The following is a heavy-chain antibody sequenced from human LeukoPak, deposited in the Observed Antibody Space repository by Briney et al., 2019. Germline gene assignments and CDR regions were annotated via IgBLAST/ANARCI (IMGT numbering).Heavy chain of an antibody. CDR2: ISGSGGST. CDR3: AKDYSSGWYYFFDY. CDR1: GLTFSSYA. V-gene: IGHV3-23*01. J-gene: IGHJ4*02. Sequence: PGGSLRLSCVASGLTFSSYAMSWVRQAPGKGLEWVSAISGSGGSTYYADSVKGRFTISRDNSKNTLYLQMNSLRAEDTAVYYRAKDYSSGWYYFFDYWGQGTLVTVSS. D-gene: IGHD6-19*01.